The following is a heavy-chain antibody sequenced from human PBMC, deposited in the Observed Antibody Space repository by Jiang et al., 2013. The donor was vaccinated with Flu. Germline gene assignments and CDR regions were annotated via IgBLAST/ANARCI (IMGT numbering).Heavy chain of an antibody. CDR1: GDSISSYY. CDR2: FYFRWEH. D-gene: IGHD2-2*01. Sequence: GSGLVKPSETLSLTCTVSGDSISSYYWNWIRQPPGKGLEWIGYFYFRWEHQLQPLLKSRVTISVDTSKNQFSLKLSSVTAADTAVYYCARAYLYQFDYVGPGNPGHRL. V-gene: IGHV4-59*08. J-gene: IGHJ4*02. CDR3: ARAYLYQFDY.